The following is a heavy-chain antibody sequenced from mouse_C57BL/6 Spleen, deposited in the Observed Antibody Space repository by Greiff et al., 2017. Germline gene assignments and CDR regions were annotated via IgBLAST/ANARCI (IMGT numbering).Heavy chain of an antibody. CDR3: ARGGYGSSYGYFDV. CDR2: INPSTGGT. CDR1: GYSFTGYY. V-gene: IGHV1-42*01. Sequence: VQLQQSGPELVKPGASVKISCKASGYSFTGYYMNWVKQSPEKSLEWIGEINPSTGGTTYNQKFKAKATLTVDKSSSTAYMQLKSLTSEDSAVYYCARGGYGSSYGYFDVWGTGTTVTVSS. J-gene: IGHJ1*03. D-gene: IGHD1-1*01.